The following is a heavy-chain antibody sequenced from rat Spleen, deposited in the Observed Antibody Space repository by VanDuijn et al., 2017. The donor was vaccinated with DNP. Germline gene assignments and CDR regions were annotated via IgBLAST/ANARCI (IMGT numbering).Heavy chain of an antibody. D-gene: IGHD1-5*01. CDR2: ITYDGSST. CDR1: GFTFSDYY. J-gene: IGHJ2*01. CDR3: TRQRYNYYFDY. V-gene: IGHV5-22*01. Sequence: EVQLVESGGDLVQPGRSLRLSCAASGFTFSDYYMAWVRQAPTRGLEWVAYITYDGSSTYYGDSVKGRFTISRDNAKSTLYLQMNSLRSEDTATYYCTRQRYNYYFDYWGQGVMVTVSS.